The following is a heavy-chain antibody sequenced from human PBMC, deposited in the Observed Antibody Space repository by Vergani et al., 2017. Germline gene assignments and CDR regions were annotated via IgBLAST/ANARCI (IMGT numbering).Heavy chain of an antibody. D-gene: IGHD6-13*01. CDR3: AREKTTAAATYYYYMDV. CDR2: INHSGST. Sequence: QVQLQQWGAGLLKPSETLSLTCAVYGGSFSGYYWSWIRQPPGKGLEWIGEINHSGSTNYNPSLKSRVTMSVDTSKNQFSLKLSSVTAADTAVYYCAREKTTAAATYYYYMDVWGKGTTVTVSS. V-gene: IGHV4-34*01. J-gene: IGHJ6*03. CDR1: GGSFSGYY.